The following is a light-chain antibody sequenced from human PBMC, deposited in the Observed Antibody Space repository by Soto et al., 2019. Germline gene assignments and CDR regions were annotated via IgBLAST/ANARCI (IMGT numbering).Light chain of an antibody. V-gene: IGKV3-15*01. CDR1: QSVSSN. CDR2: HAP. Sequence: EIVMTQSPATTHVSREVRDTLSYRARQSVSSNLACSQQNPGQAPSPLLHHAPTMATGIPARFSGSGSGTEFTLSISSLRSEDFAVYYCQQYNNWPPITFGQGTRLEIK. J-gene: IGKJ5*01. CDR3: QQYNNWPPIT.